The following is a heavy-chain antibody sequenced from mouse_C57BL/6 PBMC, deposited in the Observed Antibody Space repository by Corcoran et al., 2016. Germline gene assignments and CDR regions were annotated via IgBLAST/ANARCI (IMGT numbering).Heavy chain of an antibody. CDR2: IYPGSGNT. CDR1: GYTFTDYY. V-gene: IGHV1-76*01. CDR3: AMGYDGYYSDY. D-gene: IGHD2-3*01. Sequence: QVQLKQSGAELVRPGASVKLSCKASGYTFTDYYINWVKQRPGQGLEWIARIYPGSGNTYYNEKFKGKATLTAEKSSSTAYMQLSSLTSEDSAVYCCAMGYDGYYSDYWGQGTTLTVSS. J-gene: IGHJ2*01.